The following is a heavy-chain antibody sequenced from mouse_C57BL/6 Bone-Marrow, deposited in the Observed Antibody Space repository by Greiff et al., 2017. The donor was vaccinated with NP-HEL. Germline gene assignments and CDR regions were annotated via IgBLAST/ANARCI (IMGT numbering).Heavy chain of an antibody. D-gene: IGHD2-2*01. J-gene: IGHJ3*01. Sequence: EVHLVESGGDLVKPGGSLKLSCAASGFTFSSYGMSWVRQTPDKRLEWVATISSGGSYTYYPDSVKGRFTISRDNAKNTLYLQMSSLKSEDTAMYYCARAPDLLWLRRAWFAYWGQGTLVTVSA. CDR2: ISSGGSYT. CDR1: GFTFSSYG. CDR3: ARAPDLLWLRRAWFAY. V-gene: IGHV5-6*01.